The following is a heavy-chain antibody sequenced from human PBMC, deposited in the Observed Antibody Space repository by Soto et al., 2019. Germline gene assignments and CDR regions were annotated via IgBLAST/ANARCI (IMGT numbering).Heavy chain of an antibody. D-gene: IGHD2-15*01. Sequence: QVQLVQSGAEVKKPGASVKVSCKASGYTFTGYYMHWVRQAPGQGLEWMGWINPNSGGTNYAQKFQGRVTITADKSTSTAYMELSSLRSEDTAVYYCASEWGGNPRYWGQGTLVTVSS. V-gene: IGHV1-2*02. CDR3: ASEWGGNPRY. CDR2: INPNSGGT. J-gene: IGHJ4*02. CDR1: GYTFTGYY.